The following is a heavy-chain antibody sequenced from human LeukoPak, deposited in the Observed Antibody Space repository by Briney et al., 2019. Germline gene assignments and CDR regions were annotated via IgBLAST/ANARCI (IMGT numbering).Heavy chain of an antibody. D-gene: IGHD3-3*01. CDR1: GGSISSYY. CDR2: IYTSGST. V-gene: IGHV4-4*09. Sequence: SETLSLTCTVSGGSISSYYWSWIRQPPGKGLEWIGYIYTSGSTNYNPSLKSRVTISVDTSKNQFSLKLSSVTAADTAVYYCARMGYEGFDYDFCSGHYDAFDIWGQGTMVTVSS. CDR3: ARMGYEGFDYDFCSGHYDAFDI. J-gene: IGHJ3*02.